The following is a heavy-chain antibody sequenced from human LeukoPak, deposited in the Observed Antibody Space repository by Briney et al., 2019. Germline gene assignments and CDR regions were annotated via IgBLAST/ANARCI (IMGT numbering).Heavy chain of an antibody. J-gene: IGHJ3*02. CDR1: GFTFSRYG. CDR3: AGSGYFDSSGYHDAFDI. D-gene: IGHD3-22*01. V-gene: IGHV3-30-3*01. CDR2: ISYDGSNK. Sequence: GGSLRLPCAASGFTFSRYGMHWVRQAPGKGLEWVAVISYDGSNKYDADSVKGRFTISRDNSKNTLYLQMNSLRVEDTAVYYCAGSGYFDSSGYHDAFDIWGQGTMVTVSS.